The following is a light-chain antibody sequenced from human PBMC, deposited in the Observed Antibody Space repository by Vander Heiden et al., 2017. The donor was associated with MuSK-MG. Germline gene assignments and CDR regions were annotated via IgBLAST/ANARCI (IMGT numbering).Light chain of an antibody. J-gene: IGKJ2*01. CDR3: QQSDSTLPYT. CDR2: AAS. CDR1: QSISSH. V-gene: IGKV1-39*01. Sequence: DIQMTQSPSSLSASVGDSVTIACRASQSISSHLNWYQQKPGKAPKLLIYAASSLQSGVPSRFSGSGSGTDFTLTISSRQPEDFATYCCQQSDSTLPYTFGQGTKLEIK.